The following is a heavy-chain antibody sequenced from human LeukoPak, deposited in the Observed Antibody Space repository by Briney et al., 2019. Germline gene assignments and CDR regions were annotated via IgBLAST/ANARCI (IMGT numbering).Heavy chain of an antibody. V-gene: IGHV3-23*01. CDR1: GFTFSAFA. J-gene: IGHJ5*02. CDR3: AKDPISMELRLAGLLEP. Sequence: QPGGSLRLSCAASGFTFSAFAMSWVRQAPGKGLEWVSAISGSGVRTYYADSVKGRFTISRDNSQKTLYLQMNSLRVEDTGIYYCAKDPISMELRLAGLLEPWGQGTLVTVSS. CDR2: ISGSGVRT. D-gene: IGHD1-1*01.